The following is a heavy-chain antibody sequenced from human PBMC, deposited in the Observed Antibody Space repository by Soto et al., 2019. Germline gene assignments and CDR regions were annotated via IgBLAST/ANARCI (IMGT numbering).Heavy chain of an antibody. D-gene: IGHD3-22*01. V-gene: IGHV1-18*04. CDR2: VSAYNGNT. Sequence: GASVKVSCKASCYPLTNSGISWVRQAPGQGLEWMGWVSAYNGNTNYAQKLQGRFTMTTDTSTSTAYMELRSLRSDDTAVYYCERGPYYYDSSGYYGRIDYWG. J-gene: IGHJ4*01. CDR1: CYPLTNSG. CDR3: ERGPYYYDSSGYYGRIDY.